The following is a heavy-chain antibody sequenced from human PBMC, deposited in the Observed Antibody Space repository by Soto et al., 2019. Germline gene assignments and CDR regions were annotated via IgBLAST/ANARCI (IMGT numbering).Heavy chain of an antibody. D-gene: IGHD5-12*01. Sequence: QVQLVESGGGVVQPGKYVRLSCAASGFRFGAYAMHWVRQAPGKGLEWVAVISEDGSRKYYRDSVKGRFTISRDNSKNTLFLQMDRLRREDTAVYSCAKVREDLVLLVALDSWGQGTRVTVSS. CDR1: GFRFGAYA. CDR3: AKVREDLVLLVALDS. CDR2: ISEDGSRK. V-gene: IGHV3-30*18. J-gene: IGHJ4*02.